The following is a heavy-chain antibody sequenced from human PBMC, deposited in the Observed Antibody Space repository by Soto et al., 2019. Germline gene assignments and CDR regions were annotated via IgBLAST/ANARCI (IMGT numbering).Heavy chain of an antibody. CDR1: GFTFSSYA. CDR3: ARIYYLDYYASGY. J-gene: IGHJ4*02. Sequence: VGSLRLSCAPSGFTFSSYAMHWVRQAPGKGLEWVAVISYDGSNKYYADSVKGRFTISRDNSKNTLYLQMNSLRAEDTAVYYCARIYYLDYYASGYWGQGTLVTVSS. V-gene: IGHV3-30-3*01. D-gene: IGHD1-26*01. CDR2: ISYDGSNK.